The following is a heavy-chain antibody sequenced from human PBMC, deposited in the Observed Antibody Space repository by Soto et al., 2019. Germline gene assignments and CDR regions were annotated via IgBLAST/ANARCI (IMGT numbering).Heavy chain of an antibody. D-gene: IGHD3-10*01. V-gene: IGHV3-21*01. CDR3: ARDRGTEGTAYYGMDV. Sequence: EVQLVESGGGLVKPGGSLRLSCAASGFTLSSYTMNWVRQAPGKGLEWVSFISSTSSFIYYADSGKGRFTISRDNANNSLYLQMNSLIAEVTAVNHCARDRGTEGTAYYGMDVWGQGTTVTVSS. CDR2: ISSTSSFI. CDR1: GFTLSSYT. J-gene: IGHJ6*02.